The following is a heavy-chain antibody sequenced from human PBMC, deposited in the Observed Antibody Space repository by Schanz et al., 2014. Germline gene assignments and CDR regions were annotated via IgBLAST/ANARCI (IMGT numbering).Heavy chain of an antibody. CDR1: GFTFSTYW. J-gene: IGHJ4*02. Sequence: EVRLVESGGGLVKPGGSLRLSCAASGFTFSTYWMHWVRQAPGKGLVWVSHINSDGTTTTYADSVKGRFTISRDNAENTLYLQMNSLRVEDTAVYYCAMGGYQLHHWGQGTLXTVSS. D-gene: IGHD1-7*01. V-gene: IGHV3-74*02. CDR3: AMGGYQLHH. CDR2: INSDGTTT.